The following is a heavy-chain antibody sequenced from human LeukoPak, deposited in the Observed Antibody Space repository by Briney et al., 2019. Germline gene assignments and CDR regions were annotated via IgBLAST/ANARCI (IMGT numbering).Heavy chain of an antibody. V-gene: IGHV3-30*18. D-gene: IGHD1-14*01. CDR1: GFTFSSYG. J-gene: IGHJ4*02. CDR3: AKGPWVVNRTPPPDY. Sequence: GGSLRLSCAASGFTFSSYGMHWVRQAPGKGLEWVAVISYDGGNKYYADSVKGRFTISRDNSKNTLYLQMNSLRAEDTAVYYCAKGPWVVNRTPPPDYWGQGTLVTVSS. CDR2: ISYDGGNK.